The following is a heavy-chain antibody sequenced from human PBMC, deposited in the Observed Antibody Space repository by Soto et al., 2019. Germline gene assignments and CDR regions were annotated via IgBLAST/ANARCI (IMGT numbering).Heavy chain of an antibody. CDR2: IYYSGST. CDR1: GGSISSSSYY. D-gene: IGHD3-3*01. V-gene: IGHV4-39*01. CDR3: ARHSFWSGHNWFDP. J-gene: IGHJ5*02. Sequence: QLQLQESGPGLVKPSETLSLTCTVSGGSISSSSYYWGWIRQPPGKGLEWIGSIYYSGSTYYNPSLKSRVTISVDTSKNQFSLKLSSVTAADTAVYYCARHSFWSGHNWFDPWGQGTLVTVSS.